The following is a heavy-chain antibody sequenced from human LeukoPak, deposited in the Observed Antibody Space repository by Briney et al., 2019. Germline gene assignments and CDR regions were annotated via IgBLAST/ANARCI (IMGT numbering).Heavy chain of an antibody. CDR2: ISSSSSYI. Sequence: GGSLRLSCAASGFTFSSYSMNWVRQAPGKGLEWVSSISSSSSYIYYADSVKGRFTISRDNAKNSLYLQMNSLRAEDTAVYYCARGPSIAVAGTYPRPQLGFDYWGQGTLVTVSS. CDR1: GFTFSSYS. J-gene: IGHJ4*02. V-gene: IGHV3-21*01. CDR3: ARGPSIAVAGTYPRPQLGFDY. D-gene: IGHD6-19*01.